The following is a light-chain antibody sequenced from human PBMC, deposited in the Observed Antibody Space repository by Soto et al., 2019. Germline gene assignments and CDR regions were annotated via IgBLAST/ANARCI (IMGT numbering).Light chain of an antibody. J-gene: IGKJ4*01. CDR1: QSVSSN. V-gene: IGKV3-15*01. Sequence: EIVMTQSPATLSVSPGERATLSCRASQSVSSNLAWYQQKPGQAPRLLIYGASTRATGIPARFSGSGSGTEFTLTISSLQSEDFEVYYCQQYNNWPPLTFGGGTKVAIK. CDR2: GAS. CDR3: QQYNNWPPLT.